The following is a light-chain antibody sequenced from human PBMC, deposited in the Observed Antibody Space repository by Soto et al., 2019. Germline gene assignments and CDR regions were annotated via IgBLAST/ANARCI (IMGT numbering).Light chain of an antibody. J-gene: IGKJ5*01. CDR1: QSISIN. V-gene: IGKV3-15*01. CDR3: QQYNQGIT. CDR2: AAS. Sequence: EIVLTQSPATLSVSHGEGAIISFRASQSISINVAWYQQKPGQAPRLLIYAASNRATGVPARFSGSWSGTEFTLTITSLQSEDFAVYYCQQYNQGITFGQGTRLAT.